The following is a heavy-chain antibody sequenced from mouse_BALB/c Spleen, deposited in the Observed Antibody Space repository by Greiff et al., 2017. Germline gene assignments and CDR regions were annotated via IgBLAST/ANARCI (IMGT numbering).Heavy chain of an antibody. CDR3: ARSGSYLYYFDY. D-gene: IGHD2-12*01. Sequence: VQLQQSGAELVRPGVSVKISCKGSGYTFTDYAMHWVKQSHAKSLEWIGVISTYYGDASYNQKFKGKATLTVDKSSSTAYMELARLTSEDSAIYYCARSGSYLYYFDYWGQGTTLTVSS. CDR1: GYTFTDYA. V-gene: IGHV1S137*01. J-gene: IGHJ2*01. CDR2: ISTYYGDA.